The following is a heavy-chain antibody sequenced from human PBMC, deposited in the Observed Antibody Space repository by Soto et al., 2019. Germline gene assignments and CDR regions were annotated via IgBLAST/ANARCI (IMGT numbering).Heavy chain of an antibody. CDR2: IYTSGST. D-gene: IGHD2-2*01. CDR1: GGSISGYD. V-gene: IGHV4-4*07. CDR3: ARDSRLVQIPSSNSYYYPVMDV. J-gene: IGHJ6*02. Sequence: AETLTLTCTVSGGSISGYDWSWIRKPAGKGLEWIGRIYTSGSTNYNPSLKRPVTISVGTSKNQFSLKVTSVTSAYTAVYWCARDSRLVQIPSSNSYYYPVMDVWGQGTPVTVSS.